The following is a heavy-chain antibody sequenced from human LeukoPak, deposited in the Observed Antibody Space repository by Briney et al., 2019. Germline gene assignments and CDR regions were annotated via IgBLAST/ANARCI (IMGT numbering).Heavy chain of an antibody. J-gene: IGHJ5*02. CDR2: INHSGST. D-gene: IGHD2-15*01. Sequence: PSETLSLTYAVYGESFSGYYWTWIRQPPGKGLEWIGEINHSGSTNYNPSLKSRVTISLDTSKKQISLKVRSVTAADMAIYYCARLLADNWFDPWGQGTLVTVSS. CDR1: GESFSGYY. V-gene: IGHV4-34*01. CDR3: ARLLADNWFDP.